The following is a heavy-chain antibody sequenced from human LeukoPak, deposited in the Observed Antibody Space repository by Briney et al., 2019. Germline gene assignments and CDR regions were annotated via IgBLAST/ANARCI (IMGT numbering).Heavy chain of an antibody. CDR1: GFTFSSYS. CDR3: AREGTYGDYDY. J-gene: IGHJ4*02. Sequence: GGSLRLSCAASGFTFSSYSMSWVRQAPGKGLEWVSVIYSDGSTYYADSVKGRFTISRHNSKNTLYLQMNSLRAEDTAVYYCAREGTYGDYDYWGQGTLVTVSS. V-gene: IGHV3-53*04. D-gene: IGHD4-17*01. CDR2: IYSDGST.